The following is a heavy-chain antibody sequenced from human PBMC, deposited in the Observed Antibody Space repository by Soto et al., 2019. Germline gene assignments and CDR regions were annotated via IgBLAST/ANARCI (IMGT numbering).Heavy chain of an antibody. Sequence: QVQLVESGGGVVQPGRSLRLSCAASGFTFSSYGMHWVRQAPGKGLEWVAVIWYDGSNKYYADSVKGRFTISRDNSKNTLYLQMNSLRAEDTAVYYCARDWLGRDAYYYYGMDVWGQGTTVTVSS. CDR2: IWYDGSNK. CDR3: ARDWLGRDAYYYYGMDV. J-gene: IGHJ6*02. V-gene: IGHV3-33*01. CDR1: GFTFSSYG. D-gene: IGHD6-19*01.